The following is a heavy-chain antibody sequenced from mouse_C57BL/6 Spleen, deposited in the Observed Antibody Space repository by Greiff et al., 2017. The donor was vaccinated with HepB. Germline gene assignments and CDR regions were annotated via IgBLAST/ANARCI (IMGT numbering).Heavy chain of an antibody. CDR2: IYPGSGST. J-gene: IGHJ3*01. D-gene: IGHD1-1*01. Sequence: VHLVESGAELVKPGASVKMSCKASGYTFTSYWITWVKQRPGQGLEWIGDIYPGSGSTNYNEKLKSKATLTVDTSSSTAYMQLSSLTSEDSAVYYCARDSYGSSPFAYWGQGTLVTVSA. CDR1: GYTFTSYW. CDR3: ARDSYGSSPFAY. V-gene: IGHV1-55*01.